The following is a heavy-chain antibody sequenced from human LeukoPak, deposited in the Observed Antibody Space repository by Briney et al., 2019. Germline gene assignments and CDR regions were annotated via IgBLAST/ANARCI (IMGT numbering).Heavy chain of an antibody. D-gene: IGHD6-6*01. CDR3: ARDGGDSSSAIDY. CDR1: GGSFSGYY. CDR2: IYYSGST. J-gene: IGHJ4*02. Sequence: SETLSLTCAVYGGSFSGYYWSWIRQPPGKGLEWIGYIYYSGSTYYNPSLKSRVTISVDTSKNQFSLKLSSVTAADTAVYYCARDGGDSSSAIDYWGQGTLVTVSS. V-gene: IGHV4-34*09.